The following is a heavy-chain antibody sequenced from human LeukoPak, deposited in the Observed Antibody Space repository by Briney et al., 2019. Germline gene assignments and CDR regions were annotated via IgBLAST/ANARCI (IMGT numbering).Heavy chain of an antibody. J-gene: IGHJ4*01. D-gene: IGHD3-10*01. Sequence: ASVTVSCKASGYTFPRYGISWVRPAPARGRAWMGWISAYNGNTNYARKLQGRVTMTTDTSTSTAYMELRSLRSDDTAVYYGARVWGSGSFDYWGQGTLVTVSS. CDR3: ARVWGSGSFDY. CDR1: GYTFPRYG. CDR2: ISAYNGNT. V-gene: IGHV1-18*04.